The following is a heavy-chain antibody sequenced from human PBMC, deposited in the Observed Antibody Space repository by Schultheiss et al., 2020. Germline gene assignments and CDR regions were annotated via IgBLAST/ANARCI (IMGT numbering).Heavy chain of an antibody. CDR3: ARGSSKYYYYYMDV. CDR2: LTPHSGGP. V-gene: IGHV1-2*02. CDR1: VVPFRRSA. D-gene: IGHD2-2*01. J-gene: IGHJ6*03. Sequence: AEVNFSFPSSVVPFRRSALRWVRPAPGPGLAWMGRLTPHSGGPNSAQKFPGRVTLPRATSISTAYMELRRLRSDDTAVYYCARGSSKYYYYYMDVWGKGTTVTVSS.